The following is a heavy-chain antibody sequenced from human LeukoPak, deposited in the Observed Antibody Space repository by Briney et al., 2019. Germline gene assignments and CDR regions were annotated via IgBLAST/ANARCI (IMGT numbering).Heavy chain of an antibody. CDR2: IIPIFGTA. Sequence: SVKVSCKASGGTFSSYAISWVRQAPEQGLEWMGGIIPIFGTANYAQKFQGRVTITADESTSTAYMELSSLRSEDTAVYYCARTIVGATKYPDFDYWGQGTLVTVSS. J-gene: IGHJ4*02. CDR3: ARTIVGATKYPDFDY. V-gene: IGHV1-69*13. D-gene: IGHD1-26*01. CDR1: GGTFSSYA.